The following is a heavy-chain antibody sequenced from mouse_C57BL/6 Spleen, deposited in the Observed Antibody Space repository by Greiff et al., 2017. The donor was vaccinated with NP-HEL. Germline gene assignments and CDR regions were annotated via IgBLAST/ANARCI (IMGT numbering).Heavy chain of an antibody. CDR3: ARSLIYYYGSSFDY. CDR2: INPSTGGT. V-gene: IGHV1-42*01. J-gene: IGHJ2*01. CDR1: GYSFTGYY. Sequence: EVQLQQSGPELVKPGASVKISCKASGYSFTGYYMNWVKQSPEKSLEWIGEINPSTGGTTYNQKFKAKATLTVDKSSSTAYMQLKSLTSEDSAVYYCARSLIYYYGSSFDYWGQGTTLTVSS. D-gene: IGHD1-1*01.